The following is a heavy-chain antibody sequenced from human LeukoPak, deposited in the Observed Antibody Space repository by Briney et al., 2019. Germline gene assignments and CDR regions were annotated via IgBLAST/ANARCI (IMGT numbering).Heavy chain of an antibody. Sequence: GGSLRLSCAASGFTFSSYWMSWVRQAPGKGLEWVANIKQDGSEKYYVDSVKGRFTISRDNAKNSLYLQMNSLRAEDTAVYYCARDGYSSSWYPGTWALDYWGQGTLVTVSS. J-gene: IGHJ4*02. CDR1: GFTFSSYW. CDR2: IKQDGSEK. D-gene: IGHD6-13*01. V-gene: IGHV3-7*01. CDR3: ARDGYSSSWYPGTWALDY.